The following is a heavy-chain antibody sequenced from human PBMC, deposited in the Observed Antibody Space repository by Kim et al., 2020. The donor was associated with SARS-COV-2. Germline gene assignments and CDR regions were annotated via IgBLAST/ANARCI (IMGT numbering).Heavy chain of an antibody. Sequence: KVKTGYSQHFQGRVTITMDTFATTTYMEVSSLRSEDTAVYYCARGKWLVDFWGQGTLVTVSS. V-gene: IGHV1-3*01. CDR2: KVKT. D-gene: IGHD6-19*01. J-gene: IGHJ4*02. CDR3: ARGKWLVDF.